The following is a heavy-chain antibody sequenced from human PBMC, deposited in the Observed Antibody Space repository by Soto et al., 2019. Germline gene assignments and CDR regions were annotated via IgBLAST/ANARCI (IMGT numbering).Heavy chain of an antibody. V-gene: IGHV3-23*01. CDR3: AKVKFEGLPTTNFDS. Sequence: GGSLRLSCAASGFSFNNYAMGWVRQAPGKGLDWVSGLAVDGTTYYADSVKGRFTISRDFSKNTVYLQMNSLRPEDTALYYCAKVKFEGLPTTNFDSWGQGTLVTVSS. CDR2: LAVDGTT. CDR1: GFSFNNYA. D-gene: IGHD3-16*01. J-gene: IGHJ4*02.